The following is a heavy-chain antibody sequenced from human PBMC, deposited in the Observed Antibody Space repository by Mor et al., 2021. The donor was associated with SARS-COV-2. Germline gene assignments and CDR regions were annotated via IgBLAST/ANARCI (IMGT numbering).Heavy chain of an antibody. V-gene: IGHV1-8*01. J-gene: IGHJ4*02. Sequence: MGWMNPNSGNTGYAQKFQGRVTMTRNTSISTAYMELSSLRSEDTAVYYCARGRVVRRGTFDYWGQGTL. CDR2: MNPNSGNT. CDR3: ARGRVVRRGTFDY. D-gene: IGHD2-15*01.